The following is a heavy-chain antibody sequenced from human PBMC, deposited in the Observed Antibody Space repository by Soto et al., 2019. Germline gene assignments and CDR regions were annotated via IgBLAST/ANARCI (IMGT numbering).Heavy chain of an antibody. CDR1: GGTFSSYV. CDR3: ARDSYLWFGDGIYYGLDV. D-gene: IGHD3-10*01. V-gene: IGHV1-69*12. Sequence: QVQLVQSGAEVKKPGSSVKVSCKASGGTFSSYVISWVRQAPGQGLEWMGGIIPIFGTANSAQKFQGRVTITADESTSTAYMELSSLRSEDTAVYYCARDSYLWFGDGIYYGLDVWGQGTTVTVSS. CDR2: IIPIFGTA. J-gene: IGHJ6*02.